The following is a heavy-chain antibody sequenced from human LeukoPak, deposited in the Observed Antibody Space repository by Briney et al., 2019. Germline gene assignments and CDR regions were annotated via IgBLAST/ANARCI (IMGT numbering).Heavy chain of an antibody. CDR1: GYSFTTYW. J-gene: IGHJ3*02. V-gene: IGHV5-51*01. CDR2: IYPGDSDT. Sequence: GESLKISCLGSGYSFTTYWIGWVRQMPGKGLEWMGIIYPGDSDTRYSPSFQGQVTISADKSISTAYLQWSSLKASDTAMYYCARNYDYVWGSYRYLRRGAFDIWGQGTMVTVSS. CDR3: ARNYDYVWGSYRYLRRGAFDI. D-gene: IGHD3-16*02.